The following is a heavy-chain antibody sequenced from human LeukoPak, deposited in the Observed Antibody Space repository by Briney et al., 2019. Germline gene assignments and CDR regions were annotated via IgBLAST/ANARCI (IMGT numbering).Heavy chain of an antibody. Sequence: SETLSLTCIVSGASISSGDYYWSWIRQPPGKGLAWIGYIYYSGSTYYNPSLKSRVTISVDTSKNQFSLKLSSVTAADTAVYYCARELRADFGSGYKSLFDYWGQGTLVTVSS. D-gene: IGHD3-22*01. V-gene: IGHV4-30-4*08. J-gene: IGHJ4*02. CDR3: ARELRADFGSGYKSLFDY. CDR2: IYYSGST. CDR1: GASISSGDYY.